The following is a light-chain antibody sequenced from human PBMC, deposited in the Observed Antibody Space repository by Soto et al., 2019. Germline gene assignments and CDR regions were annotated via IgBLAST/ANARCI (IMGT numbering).Light chain of an antibody. J-gene: IGLJ1*01. CDR1: TSSIGRNY. Sequence: QSVLTQPPSASGTPGQRVTISCSGGTSSIGRNYVYWYQQLPGTAPKLVIYRNNQRPSGVPDRFSGSKSGTSASLAIRGLRSEDEADYYCAAWDDSLSGLYVFGTGTKPTVL. V-gene: IGLV1-47*01. CDR2: RNN. CDR3: AAWDDSLSGLYV.